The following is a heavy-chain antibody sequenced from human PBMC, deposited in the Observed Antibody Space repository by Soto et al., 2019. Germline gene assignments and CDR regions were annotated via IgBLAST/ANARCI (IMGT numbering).Heavy chain of an antibody. CDR3: ARDVTMIVVGPLRY. Sequence: QVQLVQSGAEVKKPGASVKVSCKASGYTFTSYAMHWVRQAPGQRLEWMGWINAGNGNTKYSQKFQGRVTITRDTSASTAYMELSSLRSEDTAVYYCARDVTMIVVGPLRYWGQGTLVTVSS. CDR2: INAGNGNT. D-gene: IGHD3-22*01. CDR1: GYTFTSYA. V-gene: IGHV1-3*01. J-gene: IGHJ4*02.